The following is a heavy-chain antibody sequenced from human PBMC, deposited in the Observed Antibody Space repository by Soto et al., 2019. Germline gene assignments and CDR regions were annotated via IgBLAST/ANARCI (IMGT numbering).Heavy chain of an antibody. Sequence: PGGSLRLSCAASGFTFSSYGMHWVRQAPGKGLEWVAVISYDGSNKYYADSVKGRFTISRDNSKNTLYLQMNSLRAEDTAVYYCAKGLVPADTHYGMDVWGQGTTLTVSS. CDR2: ISYDGSNK. V-gene: IGHV3-30*18. CDR1: GFTFSSYG. CDR3: AKGLVPADTHYGMDV. D-gene: IGHD2-2*01. J-gene: IGHJ6*02.